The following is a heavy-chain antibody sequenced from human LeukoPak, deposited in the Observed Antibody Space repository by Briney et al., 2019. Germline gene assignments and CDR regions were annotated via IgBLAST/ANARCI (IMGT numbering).Heavy chain of an antibody. Sequence: ASVKVSCKASGYTFTDYYMHWVRQAPGQGLEWMGWINPNSGGTNYAQKFQGRVTMTRDTSISTAYMELSRLRSDDTAVYYCARDSNRLWFGAKKQYNWFDPWGRGTLVTVSS. CDR3: ARDSNRLWFGAKKQYNWFDP. CDR2: INPNSGGT. CDR1: GYTFTDYY. V-gene: IGHV1-2*02. D-gene: IGHD3-10*01. J-gene: IGHJ5*02.